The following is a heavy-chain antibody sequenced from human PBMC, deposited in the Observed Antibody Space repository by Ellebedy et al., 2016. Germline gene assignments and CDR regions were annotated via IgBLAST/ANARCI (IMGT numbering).Heavy chain of an antibody. J-gene: IGHJ4*02. D-gene: IGHD4-23*01. CDR2: IKENGSDK. Sequence: GESLKISCAASGFTLSSYWMSWLRQAPGKGLEWVASIKENGSDKKFVDSAKGRFAISRDNAENSLYLQMNSLRAEDTAVYYCARLYGGVTVFDSWGRGTLVTVSS. CDR3: ARLYGGVTVFDS. CDR1: GFTLSSYW. V-gene: IGHV3-7*03.